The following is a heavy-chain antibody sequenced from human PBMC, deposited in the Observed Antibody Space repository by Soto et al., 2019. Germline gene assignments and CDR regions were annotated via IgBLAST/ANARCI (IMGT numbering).Heavy chain of an antibody. D-gene: IGHD6-19*01. CDR1: GYSFTIYG. CDR2: ISTYNGYT. CDR3: ARSVAGIDY. J-gene: IGHJ4*02. Sequence: ASVKVSCKASGYSFTIYGVSWVRQAPGQGLEWMGWISTYNGYTKYAQHLQGRVTMATDTSTTTAYMELRSLRSDDTALYYCARSVAGIDYWGQGTLVTVSS. V-gene: IGHV1-18*01.